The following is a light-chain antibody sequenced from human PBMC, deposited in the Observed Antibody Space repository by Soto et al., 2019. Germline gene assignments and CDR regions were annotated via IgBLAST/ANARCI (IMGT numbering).Light chain of an antibody. V-gene: IGKV3-15*01. CDR2: GGS. J-gene: IGKJ1*01. CDR3: QQYNNWPLWT. CDR1: QSVSSN. Sequence: EIVVTQSPATLSVSPGERATLSCRASQSVSSNLAWYQQKPGQAPRLLIYGGSTRATGIPARFSGSGFGTAFTLPISSLQSEDFAVYYCQQYNNWPLWTFGQGTKVEIK.